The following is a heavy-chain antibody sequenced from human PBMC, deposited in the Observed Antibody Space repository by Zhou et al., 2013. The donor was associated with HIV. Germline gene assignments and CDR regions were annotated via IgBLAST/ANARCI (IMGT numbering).Heavy chain of an antibody. CDR3: ARDPVAAAGDGAEYFQH. CDR1: GYTFTSYG. V-gene: IGHV1-18*01. D-gene: IGHD6-13*01. Sequence: QVQLAQSGADVKKPGASVKVSCKASGYTFTSYGISWVRQAPGQGLEWMGWLSTFNGNTNYAQKLQGRVSMTTDTSTSTAYMELRSLRSDDTAVYYCARDPVAAAGDGAEYFQHWGQGTRGPPSP. CDR2: LSTFNGNT. J-gene: IGHJ1*01.